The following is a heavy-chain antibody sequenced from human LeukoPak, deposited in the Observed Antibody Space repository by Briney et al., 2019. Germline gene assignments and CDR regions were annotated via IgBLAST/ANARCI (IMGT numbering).Heavy chain of an antibody. Sequence: ASVKVSCKASGYTFTGYYMHWVRQAPGQGLEWMGWINPNSGGTNYAQKFQGRVTMTRDTSISTAYMELSRLRSDDTAVYYCARDSSMLRGPLVIYYFDFWGQGTLVTVSS. CDR3: ARDSSMLRGPLVIYYFDF. CDR2: INPNSGGT. J-gene: IGHJ4*02. V-gene: IGHV1-2*02. CDR1: GYTFTGYY. D-gene: IGHD3-10*01.